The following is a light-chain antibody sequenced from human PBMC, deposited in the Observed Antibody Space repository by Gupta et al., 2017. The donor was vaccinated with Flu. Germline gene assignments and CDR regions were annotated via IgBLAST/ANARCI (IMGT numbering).Light chain of an antibody. V-gene: IGKV3-15*01. Sequence: GERYTLSCRASQSDSNNLAWYQQKPGQAPRLVMFRASTRATEIPARFSGGGSGTEFTLTIRSLQSEDFAVYYCQQYIDLPLTFGGGTKVEIK. J-gene: IGKJ4*01. CDR2: RAS. CDR3: QQYIDLPLT. CDR1: QSDSNN.